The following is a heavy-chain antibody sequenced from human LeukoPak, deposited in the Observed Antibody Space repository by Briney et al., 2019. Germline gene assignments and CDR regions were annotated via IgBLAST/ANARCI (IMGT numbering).Heavy chain of an antibody. V-gene: IGHV6-1*01. D-gene: IGHD2-21*01. J-gene: IGHJ4*02. CDR1: GDSVSSNSAA. Sequence: PSQTLSLTCAISGDSVSSNSAAWNWIRQSPSRGLEWLGRTYYRSKRYNDYAVSVKSRITINPDTSKKQFSLQMKPVSTEDTAVYYCAREFFSLWFYFDSWGQGGLVTVSS. CDR3: AREFFSLWFYFDS. CDR2: TYYRSKRYN.